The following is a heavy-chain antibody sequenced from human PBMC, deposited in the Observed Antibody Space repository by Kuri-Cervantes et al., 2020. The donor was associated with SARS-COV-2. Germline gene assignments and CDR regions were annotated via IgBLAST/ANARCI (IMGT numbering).Heavy chain of an antibody. CDR3: ARGEGVRGLMVVFRWRGAGPFDL. V-gene: IGHV1-2*04. D-gene: IGHD3-10*01. Sequence: ASVKVSCKASGYTFSDYYIHWVRQAPGQGLEWMGCINPYTGGTQYAQKFQGWVTLTRDTSLSTAFMELSRLTSDDPALYYCARGEGVRGLMVVFRWRGAGPFDLWGQGSPVTVSS. J-gene: IGHJ4*02. CDR1: GYTFSDYY. CDR2: INPYTGGT.